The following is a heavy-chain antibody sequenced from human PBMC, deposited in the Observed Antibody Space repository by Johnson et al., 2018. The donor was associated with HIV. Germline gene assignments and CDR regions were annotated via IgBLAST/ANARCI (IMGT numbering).Heavy chain of an antibody. J-gene: IGHJ3*02. V-gene: IGHV3-30-3*01. CDR2: ISYGGSNK. CDR3: ARETRRYNWNVDGSSFDI. D-gene: IGHD1-1*01. CDR1: GFTFSSYA. Sequence: QMQLVESGGGVVQPGRSLRLSCAASGFTFSSYAMHWVRQAPGKGLEWVAVISYGGSNKYYADSVKGRFTISRDTAKNSLYLQMNSLRAEDTAVYYCARETRRYNWNVDGSSFDIWGQGTMVTVSS.